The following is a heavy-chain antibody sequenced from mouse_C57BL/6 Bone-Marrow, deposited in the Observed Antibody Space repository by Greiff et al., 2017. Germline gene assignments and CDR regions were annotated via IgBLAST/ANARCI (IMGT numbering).Heavy chain of an antibody. CDR1: GYTFTSYW. J-gene: IGHJ1*03. CDR3: ARWGYGNPWYFDV. CDR2: IDPSDSYT. Sequence: QVQLQQPGAELVKPGASVKLSCKASGYTFTSYWMQWVKQRPGQGLEWIGEIDPSDSYTNYNQKFKGKATLTVDPSSSTAYMQLSSLTSEDSAVYYCARWGYGNPWYFDVWGTGTTVTVSS. V-gene: IGHV1-50*01. D-gene: IGHD1-1*01.